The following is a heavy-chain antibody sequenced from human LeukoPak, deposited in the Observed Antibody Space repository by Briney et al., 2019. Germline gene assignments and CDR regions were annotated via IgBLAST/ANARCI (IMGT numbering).Heavy chain of an antibody. D-gene: IGHD6-13*01. CDR2: ISYDGSNK. Sequence: GGSLRLSCAASGFTFSSYAVHLVRQAPGKGLEWVAVISYDGSNKYYADSVKGRFTISRDNSKNTLYLQMNSLRAEDTAVYYCARDPQQLYYFDYWGQGTLVTVSS. V-gene: IGHV3-30-3*01. CDR1: GFTFSSYA. J-gene: IGHJ4*02. CDR3: ARDPQQLYYFDY.